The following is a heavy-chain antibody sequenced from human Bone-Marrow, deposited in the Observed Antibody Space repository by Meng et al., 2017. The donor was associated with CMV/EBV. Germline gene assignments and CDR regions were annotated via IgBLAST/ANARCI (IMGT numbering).Heavy chain of an antibody. V-gene: IGHV3-30*02. J-gene: IGHJ3*02. CDR2: IRYDGGNK. D-gene: IGHD2-2*01. Sequence: GGSLKISCEASGFTFSSYGMHWVRQAPGKGLEWVAFIRYDGGNKYYADSVKGRFTISRDNSKKTLYLQMNSLRAEDTDGYYCAGLGYCSNTSCLEACAFDIWGQGTRVTGSS. CDR3: AGLGYCSNTSCLEACAFDI. CDR1: GFTFSSYG.